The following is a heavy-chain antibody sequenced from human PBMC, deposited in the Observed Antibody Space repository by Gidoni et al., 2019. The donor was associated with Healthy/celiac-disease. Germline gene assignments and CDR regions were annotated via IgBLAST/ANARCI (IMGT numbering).Heavy chain of an antibody. Sequence: EVQLVQSGAEVKKPGESLRISCKGSGYSFTSYWIGWVRQMPGKGLEWMGRIDPSDSYTNYSPSFQGHVTISADKSISTAYLQWSSLKASDTAMYYCAKTYYYDSSGSTDAFDIWGQGTMVTVSS. D-gene: IGHD3-22*01. V-gene: IGHV5-10-1*03. CDR1: GYSFTSYW. CDR2: IDPSDSYT. J-gene: IGHJ3*02. CDR3: AKTYYYDSSGSTDAFDI.